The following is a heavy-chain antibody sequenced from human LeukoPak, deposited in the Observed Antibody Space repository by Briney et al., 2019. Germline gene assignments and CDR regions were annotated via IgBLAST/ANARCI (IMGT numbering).Heavy chain of an antibody. Sequence: GGSLRLSCAASGFTFRSYWMSWVRQAPGKGLEWVAYIKQDESEKYYVDSVKGRFTISRDNAKSSLYLQINSLRAEDTAVYYCARVGAKWEPTDYWGQGTLVTVSS. D-gene: IGHD1-26*01. CDR1: GFTFRSYW. J-gene: IGHJ4*02. CDR2: IKQDESEK. CDR3: ARVGAKWEPTDY. V-gene: IGHV3-7*01.